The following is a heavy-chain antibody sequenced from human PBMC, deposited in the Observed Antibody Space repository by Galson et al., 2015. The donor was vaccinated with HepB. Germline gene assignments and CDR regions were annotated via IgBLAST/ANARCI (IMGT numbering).Heavy chain of an antibody. Sequence: SVKVSCKASGYTFTSYGISWVRQAPGQGLEWMGWISAYNGNTNYAQKLQGRVTMTTDTSTSTAYMELRSLRSDDTAVYYCARDVPGGDSSGYDLDAFDIWGQGTMVTVSS. D-gene: IGHD3-22*01. J-gene: IGHJ3*02. CDR3: ARDVPGGDSSGYDLDAFDI. CDR1: GYTFTSYG. V-gene: IGHV1-18*01. CDR2: ISAYNGNT.